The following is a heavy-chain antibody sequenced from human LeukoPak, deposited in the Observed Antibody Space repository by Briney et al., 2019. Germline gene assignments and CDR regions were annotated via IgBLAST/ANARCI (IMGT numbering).Heavy chain of an antibody. V-gene: IGHV1-24*01. Sequence: ASVKVSCKVSGYTLTELSMHWVRQAPGKGLEWMGGFDPEDGETIYAQKFQGRVTMTEDTSTDTAYMELSSLRSEDTAVYYCASQGGNSPVGYYYYYMDVWGKGTTVTVSS. J-gene: IGHJ6*03. CDR2: FDPEDGET. CDR1: GYTLTELS. D-gene: IGHD4-23*01. CDR3: ASQGGNSPVGYYYYYMDV.